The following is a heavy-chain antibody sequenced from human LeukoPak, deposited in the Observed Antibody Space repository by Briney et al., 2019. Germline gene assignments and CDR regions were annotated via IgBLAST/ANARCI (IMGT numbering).Heavy chain of an antibody. Sequence: SSETLSLTCSVSGGSISSHYWSWIRQPAGKGLEWIGHIYTSRSTNYNPSLKSRVTMSVDTSKKHFSLKLTSLTAADTAVYYCVRGRVYGSGNNWFDPWGQGTLVTVSS. CDR1: GGSISSHY. V-gene: IGHV4-4*07. D-gene: IGHD3-10*01. J-gene: IGHJ5*02. CDR3: VRGRVYGSGNNWFDP. CDR2: IYTSRST.